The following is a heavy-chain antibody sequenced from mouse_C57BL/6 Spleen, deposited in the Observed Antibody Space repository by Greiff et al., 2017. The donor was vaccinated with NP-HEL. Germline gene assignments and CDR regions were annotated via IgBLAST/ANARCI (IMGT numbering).Heavy chain of an antibody. V-gene: IGHV1-82*01. Sequence: VKLQESGPELVKPGASVKISCKASGYAFSSSWMNWVKQRPGKGLEWIGRIYPGDGDTNYNGKFKGKATLTADKSSSTAYMQLSSLTSEDSAVYFCARGNSNYPLAYWGQGTLVTVSA. CDR2: IYPGDGDT. CDR3: ARGNSNYPLAY. CDR1: GYAFSSSW. D-gene: IGHD2-5*01. J-gene: IGHJ3*01.